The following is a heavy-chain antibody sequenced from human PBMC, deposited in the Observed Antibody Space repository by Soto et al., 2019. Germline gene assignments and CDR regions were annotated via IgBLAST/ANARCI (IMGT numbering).Heavy chain of an antibody. V-gene: IGHV4-30-2*01. CDR1: GGSISSGGYS. CDR3: ARAQVNAYGVGFDY. Sequence: KSSETLSLTCAVSGGSISSGGYSWSWIRQPPGKGLEWIGYIYHSGSTYYNPSLKSRVTISVDRSKNQFSLKLSSVTAADTAVYYCARAQVNAYGVGFDYWGQGTLVTVSS. CDR2: IYHSGST. D-gene: IGHD4-17*01. J-gene: IGHJ4*02.